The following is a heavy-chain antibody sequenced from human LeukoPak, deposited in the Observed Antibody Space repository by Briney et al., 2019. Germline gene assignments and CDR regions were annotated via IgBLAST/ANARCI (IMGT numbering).Heavy chain of an antibody. CDR1: GFTFSSYS. Sequence: GGSLRLSCAASGFTFSSYSMNWVRQAPGKGLEWVSSISSSSSYIYYADSVKGRFTISRDNAKNSLYLQMSSLRAEDTAVYYCARAVAGTGDFDYWGQGTLVTVSS. CDR3: ARAVAGTGDFDY. J-gene: IGHJ4*02. V-gene: IGHV3-21*01. D-gene: IGHD6-19*01. CDR2: ISSSSSYI.